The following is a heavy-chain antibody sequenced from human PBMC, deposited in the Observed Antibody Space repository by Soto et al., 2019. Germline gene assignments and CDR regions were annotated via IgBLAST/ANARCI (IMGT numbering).Heavy chain of an antibody. D-gene: IGHD2-15*01. CDR1: GGSISSGGYY. CDR2: IYYSGST. V-gene: IGHV4-31*03. Sequence: PSETLSLTCTVSGGSISSGGYYWSWIRQYPGKGLEWIGYIYYSGSTHYNPSLKSRVIISVDRSKNQFSLKLSSATAADTAFYYCARYRVASDLSDFDSWGQGTLVTVSS. J-gene: IGHJ4*02. CDR3: ARYRVASDLSDFDS.